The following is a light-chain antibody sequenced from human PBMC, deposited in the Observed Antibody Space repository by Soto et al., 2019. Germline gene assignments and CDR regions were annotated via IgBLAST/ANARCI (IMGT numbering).Light chain of an antibody. J-gene: IGKJ5*01. CDR3: QQLNSFSIS. V-gene: IGKV1-39*01. CDR1: QSSSSY. Sequence: DIQLTESPSSLSASVGDRVTITCQASQSSSSYLNWYQQKPGKAPKLLIYAASSLQSGVPSRFSGSGSGTEFTLTIVCLQADDFATYYCQQLNSFSISSGQGARLAI. CDR2: AAS.